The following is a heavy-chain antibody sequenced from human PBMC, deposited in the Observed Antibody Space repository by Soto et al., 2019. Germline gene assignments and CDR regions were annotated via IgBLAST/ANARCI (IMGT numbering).Heavy chain of an antibody. CDR2: SYYSGTI. CDR1: GGSVRSGDCY. D-gene: IGHD6-13*01. V-gene: IGHV4-61*08. CDR3: ARHLAVSGTFNWFEP. Sequence: SETLSLTCTVSGGSVRSGDCYWSWIRQPPGKGMERIGNSYYSGTIDYSPSLKSRVTISVDASKNQFSLKLSSVTAADTAVYYCARHLAVSGTFNWFEPWGQGTLLTVSS. J-gene: IGHJ5*02.